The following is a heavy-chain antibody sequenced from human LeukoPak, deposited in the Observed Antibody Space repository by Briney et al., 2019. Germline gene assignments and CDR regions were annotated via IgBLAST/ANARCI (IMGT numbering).Heavy chain of an antibody. CDR1: GFTFSSYA. Sequence: PGGSLRLSCAASGFTFSSYAMSWVRQAPGKGLEWVSAISGSGGSTYYADSVKGRFTISRDNSKNTLYLQMNSLRAEDTAVYYCAKFQQTAVTTVVDFDYWGQGTLVTVSS. CDR2: ISGSGGST. J-gene: IGHJ4*02. CDR3: AKFQQTAVTTVVDFDY. D-gene: IGHD4-17*01. V-gene: IGHV3-23*01.